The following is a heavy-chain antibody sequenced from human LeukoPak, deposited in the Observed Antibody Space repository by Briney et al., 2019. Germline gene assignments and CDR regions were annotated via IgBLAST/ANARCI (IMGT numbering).Heavy chain of an antibody. CDR3: ARGLGLDY. V-gene: IGHV1-2*02. J-gene: IGHJ4*02. D-gene: IGHD4-11*01. CDR2: INPSSGGT. CDR1: GYSLNAYY. Sequence: ASVKVSCKASGYSLNAYYMHWVRQATGQGLEWMGWINPSSGGTKYAQKFQGRVTMAGDTSISTTYMELSRPTSDDTAVYYCARGLGLDYWGQGTLVTVSS.